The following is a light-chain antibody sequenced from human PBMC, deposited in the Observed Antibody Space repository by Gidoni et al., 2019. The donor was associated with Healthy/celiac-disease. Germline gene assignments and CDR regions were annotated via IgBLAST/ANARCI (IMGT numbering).Light chain of an antibody. V-gene: IGKV1-5*03. CDR2: KAS. CDR3: QQYRT. Sequence: DIQMTQSPSTLSASVGDRVTITCRASQSISSWLAWYQQKPGKAPKLLIYKASSLESGVPSSFSGSGSGTEFILTISSLQPDDFATYYCQQYRTFXQXTKVEIK. CDR1: QSISSW. J-gene: IGKJ1*01.